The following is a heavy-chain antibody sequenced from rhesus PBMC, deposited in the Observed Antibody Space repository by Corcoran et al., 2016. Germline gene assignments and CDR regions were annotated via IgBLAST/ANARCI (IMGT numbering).Heavy chain of an antibody. CDR3: ARHGEPDFDY. V-gene: IGHV4-80*01. CDR1: GASLSRNW. CDR2: IKANPGTT. Sequence: QVQLQESGPGLVKPSETLSLTCTVSGASLSRNWWSWIRQPPGKGREWIGEIKANPGTTNSNPSLRSRLTISQDASKNPFSLNLNSLTAADTAVYYCARHGEPDFDYWGQGVLVTVSS. D-gene: IGHD1-44*01. J-gene: IGHJ4*01.